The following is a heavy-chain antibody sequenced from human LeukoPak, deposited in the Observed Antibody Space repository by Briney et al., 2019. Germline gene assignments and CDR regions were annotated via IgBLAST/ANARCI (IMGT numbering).Heavy chain of an antibody. D-gene: IGHD3-10*01. V-gene: IGHV1-24*01. J-gene: IGHJ4*02. CDR1: GYTLTELS. Sequence: ASVKVSCKVSGYTLTELSMHWGRQAPGKGLEWMGGFDPEDGETIYAQKFQGRVTMTEHTSTDTAYMELSSLRSEDTAVYYCATGLVQGVSFVDWGQGTLVTVSS. CDR2: FDPEDGET. CDR3: ATGLVQGVSFVD.